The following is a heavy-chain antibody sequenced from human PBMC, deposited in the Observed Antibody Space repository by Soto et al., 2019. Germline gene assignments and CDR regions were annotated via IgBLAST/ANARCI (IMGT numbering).Heavy chain of an antibody. CDR2: INHSGST. Sequence: SETLSLTCTLSGGSISSSSYYWGWLRQPPGKGVEWSGEINHSGSTNYNPSLKSRVTISVDTAKNEFSLKLSSVTAADTAVYYCAREKPYSSSWYHDYWGQGTLVTVSS. J-gene: IGHJ4*02. CDR3: AREKPYSSSWYHDY. D-gene: IGHD6-13*01. V-gene: IGHV4-39*07. CDR1: GGSISSSSYY.